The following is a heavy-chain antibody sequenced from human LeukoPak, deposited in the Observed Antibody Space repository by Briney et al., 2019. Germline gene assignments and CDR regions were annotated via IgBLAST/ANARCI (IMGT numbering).Heavy chain of an antibody. J-gene: IGHJ4*02. CDR3: ARRESSGYYYSYFDY. CDR2: IYYSGST. D-gene: IGHD3-22*01. V-gene: IGHV4-39*01. CDR1: GGSISSSSYY. Sequence: SETLSLTCTVSGGSISSSSYYWGWIRQPPGKGLEWIGSIYYSGSTYYNPSLKSRVTISVDTSKNQFSLKLSSVTAADTAVYYCARRESSGYYYSYFDYWGQGTLVTVSS.